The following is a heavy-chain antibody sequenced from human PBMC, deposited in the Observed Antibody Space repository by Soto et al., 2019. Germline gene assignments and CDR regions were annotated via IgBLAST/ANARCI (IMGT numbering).Heavy chain of an antibody. CDR1: GFTFSSYD. Sequence: GGSLRLSCAASGFTFSSYDMHWVRQATGKGLEWVSAIGTAGDTYYPGSVKGRFTISRENAKNSLYLQMNSLRAEDTAVYYCARANSSGWSFDYWGQGTLVTVSS. V-gene: IGHV3-13*01. J-gene: IGHJ4*02. CDR2: IGTAGDT. CDR3: ARANSSGWSFDY. D-gene: IGHD6-19*01.